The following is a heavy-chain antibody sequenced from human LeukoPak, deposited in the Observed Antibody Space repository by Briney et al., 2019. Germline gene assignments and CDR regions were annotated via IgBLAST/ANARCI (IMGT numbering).Heavy chain of an antibody. J-gene: IGHJ4*02. V-gene: IGHV3-33*08. CDR3: AKNIGYCSSTSCYTLGY. Sequence: PGGSLRLSCAASGFTFSSYAMSWVRQAPGKGLEWVAVIWYDGSNKYYADSVKGRFTISRDNSKNTLYLQMNSLRAEDTAVYNCAKNIGYCSSTSCYTLGYWGQGTLVTVSS. CDR1: GFTFSSYA. D-gene: IGHD2-2*02. CDR2: IWYDGSNK.